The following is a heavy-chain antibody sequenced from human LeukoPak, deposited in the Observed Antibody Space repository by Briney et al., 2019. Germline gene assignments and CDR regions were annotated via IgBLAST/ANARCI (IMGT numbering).Heavy chain of an antibody. J-gene: IGHJ5*02. CDR2: INHSGST. D-gene: IGHD3-22*01. CDR1: GGSFSGYY. CDR3: ATQLNSGGYYDSSGYLGP. V-gene: IGHV4-34*01. Sequence: SETLSLTCAVYGGSFSGYYWSWIRQPPGKGLEWIGEINHSGSTNYNPSLKSRVTISVDTSKNQFSLKLSSVTAADTAVYYCATQLNSGGYYDSSGYLGPWGQGTPVTVSS.